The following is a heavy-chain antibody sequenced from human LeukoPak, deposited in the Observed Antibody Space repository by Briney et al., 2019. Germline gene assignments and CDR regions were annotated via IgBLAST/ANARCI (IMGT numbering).Heavy chain of an antibody. D-gene: IGHD2-8*01. CDR3: AKRMEAASYFDY. V-gene: IGHV3-21*04. CDR2: ISSSSSYI. J-gene: IGHJ4*02. Sequence: GGSLRLSCAASGFTFSSYSMNWVRQAPGKGLEWVSSISSSSSYIYYADSVKGRFTISRDNAKNSLYLQMNSLRAEDTAVYYCAKRMEAASYFDYWGQGTVVTVSS. CDR1: GFTFSSYS.